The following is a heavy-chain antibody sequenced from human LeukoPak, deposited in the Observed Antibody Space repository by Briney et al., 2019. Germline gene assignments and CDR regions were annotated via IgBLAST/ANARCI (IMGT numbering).Heavy chain of an antibody. D-gene: IGHD3-10*01. V-gene: IGHV3-30*18. CDR1: GFTFSSYG. CDR3: AKGRIGSGSSNWFDP. CDR2: ISYDGSNK. Sequence: GGSLRLSCAASGFTFSSYGMHWVRQAPGKGLEWVAVISYDGSNKYYADPVKGRFTISRDNSKNTLYLQMNSLRAEDTAVYYCAKGRIGSGSSNWFDPWGQGTLVTVSS. J-gene: IGHJ5*02.